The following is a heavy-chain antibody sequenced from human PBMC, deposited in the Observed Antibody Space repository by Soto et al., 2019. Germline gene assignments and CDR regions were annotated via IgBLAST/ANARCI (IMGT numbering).Heavy chain of an antibody. D-gene: IGHD3-10*01. J-gene: IGHJ4*02. CDR2: IVPIYRTA. V-gene: IGHV1-69*01. CDR1: GGTFSSYR. CDR3: VRDSGAKVSRS. Sequence: QVQLVQSGAEVRKTGSSVKVSCRASGGTFSSYRFNWVRQAPGQGLEWMGGIVPIYRTADYPVDFQDRVTITADDSPRTVYLEVRSLKPRDTAVYYCVRDSGAKVSRSWGQGTLVTVSS.